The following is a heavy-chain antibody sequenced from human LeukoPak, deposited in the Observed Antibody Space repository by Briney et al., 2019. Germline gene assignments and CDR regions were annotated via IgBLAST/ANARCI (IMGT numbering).Heavy chain of an antibody. V-gene: IGHV3-74*01. D-gene: IGHD1-1*01. CDR2: IKSDGSFT. Sequence: GGSLRLSCVASGFTFSSHWMHWVRQAPGKGLVWVSHIKSDGSFTNYADSVKGRFTISRDNAKNTLYLQMNSLRPEDTAVYYCARGTGAFDIWGQGTKVAVSS. CDR3: ARGTGAFDI. J-gene: IGHJ3*02. CDR1: GFTFSSHW.